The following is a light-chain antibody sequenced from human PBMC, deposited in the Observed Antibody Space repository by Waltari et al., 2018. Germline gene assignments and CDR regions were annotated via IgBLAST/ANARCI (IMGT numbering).Light chain of an antibody. Sequence: QSALTQPASVSGSPGQSITISCTGTSSDVGVYNYVSWYQQHPGKAPKLMIYDVTKRPSGVSDRFSGSESGNTASLTISGLQAEDEADYYCCSYAGSSTLVFGGGTKLTVL. V-gene: IGLV2-23*02. J-gene: IGLJ2*01. CDR1: SSDVGVYNY. CDR2: DVT. CDR3: CSYAGSSTLV.